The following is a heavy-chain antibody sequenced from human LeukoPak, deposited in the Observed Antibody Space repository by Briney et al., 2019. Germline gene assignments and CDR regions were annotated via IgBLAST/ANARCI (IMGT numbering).Heavy chain of an antibody. Sequence: GGSLRLSCAASGFTFSSYAMSWVRQAPGKGLEWVSAISGSGGSTYYADSVKGRFTISRDNSKNTLYLQMNSLRAEDTAVYYCAKPMVRGVIITYYFDYWGQGTLVTVSS. CDR3: AKPMVRGVIITYYFDY. J-gene: IGHJ4*02. V-gene: IGHV3-23*01. CDR1: GFTFSSYA. D-gene: IGHD3-10*01. CDR2: ISGSGGST.